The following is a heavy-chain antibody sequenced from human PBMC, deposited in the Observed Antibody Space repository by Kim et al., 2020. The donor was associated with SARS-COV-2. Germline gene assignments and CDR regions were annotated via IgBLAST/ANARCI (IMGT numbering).Heavy chain of an antibody. V-gene: IGHV4-34*01. D-gene: IGHD3-3*01. Sequence: SETLSLTCAVYVGSFSGYHWTWIRQSPGKGLEWIGEINHSGATNYNPSLESRVALSVDTSKNQFSLKVKSVTAADTAVYFCARGRAGVVPSPIMGLGPHYDYYVLDVWGQGTMVSVSS. J-gene: IGHJ6*02. CDR2: INHSGAT. CDR3: ARGRAGVVPSPIMGLGPHYDYYVLDV. CDR1: VGSFSGYH.